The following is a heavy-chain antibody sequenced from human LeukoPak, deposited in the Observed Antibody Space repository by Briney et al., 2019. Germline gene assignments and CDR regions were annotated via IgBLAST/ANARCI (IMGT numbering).Heavy chain of an antibody. J-gene: IGHJ6*02. D-gene: IGHD3-10*01. CDR3: ARDRPLLWFGELFDYYYGMDV. CDR2: ISSSSSTI. V-gene: IGHV3-48*01. Sequence: GGSLRLSCTASGLIFRNYAMTWVRQAPRKGLEWVSYISSSSSTIYYADSVKGRFTISRDNAKNSLYLQMNSLRAEDTAVYYCARDRPLLWFGELFDYYYGMDVWGQGTTVTVSS. CDR1: GLIFRNYA.